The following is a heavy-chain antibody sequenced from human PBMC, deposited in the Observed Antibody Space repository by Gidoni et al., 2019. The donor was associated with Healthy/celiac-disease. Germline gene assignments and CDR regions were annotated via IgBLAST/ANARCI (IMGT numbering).Heavy chain of an antibody. CDR2: IYYSGST. CDR1: GRSISSSSYY. CDR3: ARHPTSYLVFDI. D-gene: IGHD2-15*01. V-gene: IGHV4-39*01. Sequence: QLQLQESGPGLVKPSETLSLTCTVPGRSISSSSYYWGWIRQPPGKGLGWIRSIYYSGSTYYNPSLKSRVTISVDTSKNQFSLKLSSVTAADTAVYCCARHPTSYLVFDIWGQGTMVTVSS. J-gene: IGHJ3*02.